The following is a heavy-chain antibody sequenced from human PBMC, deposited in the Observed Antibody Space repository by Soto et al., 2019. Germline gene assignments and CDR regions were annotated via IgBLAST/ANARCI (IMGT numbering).Heavy chain of an antibody. V-gene: IGHV3-48*02. J-gene: IGHJ5*02. Sequence: EVQLVESGGGLVQPGGPLGPPVQPSGFPSSGNALNWAAQAPGKGLEWVSYISSSSSTIYYADSVKGRFTISRDNAKNSLYLQMNSLRDEDTAVYYCARELDLWGQGTLVTVSS. CDR3: ARELDL. CDR1: GFPSSGNA. CDR2: ISSSSSTI.